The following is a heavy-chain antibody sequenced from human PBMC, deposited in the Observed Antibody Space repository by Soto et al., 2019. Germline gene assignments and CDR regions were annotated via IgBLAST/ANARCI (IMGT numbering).Heavy chain of an antibody. J-gene: IGHJ4*02. D-gene: IGHD4-17*01. Sequence: SETLSLTCTVSGGSISRYYWSWIRQPPGKGLEWIGYIYSSGSTTYNPSLQSRVTMSVDTSRNQVSLKLGPVTAADTAVYFCTTHPPYGPLDHWGQGTLVTVSS. V-gene: IGHV4-59*08. CDR3: TTHPPYGPLDH. CDR1: GGSISRYY. CDR2: IYSSGST.